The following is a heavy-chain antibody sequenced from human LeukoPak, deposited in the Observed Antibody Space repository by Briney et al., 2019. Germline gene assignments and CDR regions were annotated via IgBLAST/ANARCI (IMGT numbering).Heavy chain of an antibody. Sequence: SVKVSCKASGGTFSSYGISWVRQAPGQGLEWMGGIIPIFGTANYAQKFQGRVTITADESTSTAYMELSSLRSEDTAVYYCARTGRRYYDSSGYYYDYWGQGTLVTVSS. CDR1: GGTFSSYG. CDR2: IIPIFGTA. V-gene: IGHV1-69*13. J-gene: IGHJ4*02. CDR3: ARTGRRYYDSSGYYYDY. D-gene: IGHD3-22*01.